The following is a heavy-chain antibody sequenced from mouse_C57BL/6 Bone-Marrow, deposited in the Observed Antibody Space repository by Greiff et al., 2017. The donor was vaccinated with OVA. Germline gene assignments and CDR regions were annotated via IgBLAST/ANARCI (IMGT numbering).Heavy chain of an antibody. CDR2: IDPSDSYT. J-gene: IGHJ4*01. CDR1: GYTFTSYW. D-gene: IGHD2-5*01. V-gene: IGHV1-59*01. Sequence: QVQLQQPGAELVRPGTSVKLSCKASGYTFTSYWMHWVKQRPGQGLEWIGVIDPSDSYTNYNQKFKGKATLTVDTSSSTAYMQLSSLTSEDSAVYYCASRYYSNPYYYAMDYWGQGTSVTVSS. CDR3: ASRYYSNPYYYAMDY.